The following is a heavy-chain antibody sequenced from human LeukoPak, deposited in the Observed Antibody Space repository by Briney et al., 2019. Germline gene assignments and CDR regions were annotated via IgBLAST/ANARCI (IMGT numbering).Heavy chain of an antibody. CDR3: AKEAVTIFGLVRTQTTKHPHRFDP. V-gene: IGHV1-46*01. CDR2: INPSGGST. Sequence: ASVKVSCKVSGYTFTSYHMHWVRQAPGQGLEWMGIINPSGGSTNYAQKFQGRVTMTRDMSTSTVHMELSSLRSEDTAIYYCAKEAVTIFGLVRTQTTKHPHRFDPWGQGTLVTVSS. J-gene: IGHJ5*02. CDR1: GYTFTSYH. D-gene: IGHD3-3*01.